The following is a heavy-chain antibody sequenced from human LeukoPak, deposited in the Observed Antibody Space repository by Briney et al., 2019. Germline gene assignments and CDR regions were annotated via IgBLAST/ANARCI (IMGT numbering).Heavy chain of an antibody. CDR1: GFTFSSYW. Sequence: PGGSLRLSCVASGFTFSSYWMSWVRQAPGKGLEWVANINQDGSEKYYVDSVKGRFTISRHKSKNTLYLQTNSLRAEDTALYYCAKDERFGELYRDCWGQGTLVTVSS. V-gene: IGHV3-7*01. CDR3: AKDERFGELYRDC. J-gene: IGHJ4*02. D-gene: IGHD3-10*01. CDR2: INQDGSEK.